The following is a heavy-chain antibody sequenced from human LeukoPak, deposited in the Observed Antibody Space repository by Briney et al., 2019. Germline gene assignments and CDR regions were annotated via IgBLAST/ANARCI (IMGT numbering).Heavy chain of an antibody. CDR3: VRSQLGLDY. CDR1: GFRFSKYW. CDR2: IDQDGSEK. Sequence: GGSLRLSCAASGFRFSKYWMSWVRQAPGKGLEWVANIDQDGSEKYYVDSVKGRFTISRDNAENSLYLQMNSLRAEDTAVYYCVRSQLGLDYWGQGTQVTVSS. D-gene: IGHD2-2*01. J-gene: IGHJ4*02. V-gene: IGHV3-7*01.